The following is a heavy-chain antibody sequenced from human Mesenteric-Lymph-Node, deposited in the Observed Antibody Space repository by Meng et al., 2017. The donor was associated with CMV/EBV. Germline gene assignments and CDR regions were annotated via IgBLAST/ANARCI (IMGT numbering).Heavy chain of an antibody. CDR2: IIPIFGTA. CDR1: GGTFSSYA. Sequence: SGGTFSSYAISWVRQAPGQGLEWMGGIIPIFGTANYAQKFQGRVTITTDESTSTAYMELSSLRSEDTAVYYCARTSPTYDFWSGYFDYWGQGTLVTVSS. CDR3: ARTSPTYDFWSGYFDY. D-gene: IGHD3-3*01. J-gene: IGHJ4*02. V-gene: IGHV1-69*05.